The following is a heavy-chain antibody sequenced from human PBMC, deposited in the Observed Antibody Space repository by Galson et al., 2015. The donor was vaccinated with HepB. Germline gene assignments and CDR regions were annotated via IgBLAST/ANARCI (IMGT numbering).Heavy chain of an antibody. Sequence: SLRLSCAASGFTFSNAWMSWVRQTPGKGLEWVGRIKSKSNDGTTDFAAPVKGRFTISRDDSKNTLYLQMGSLKTEDTAIYYCTTTARYSGYDYRGYFDSWGQGTLVTVSS. D-gene: IGHD5-12*01. J-gene: IGHJ4*02. CDR1: GFTFSNAW. CDR3: TTTARYSGYDYRGYFDS. V-gene: IGHV3-15*01. CDR2: IKSKSNDGTT.